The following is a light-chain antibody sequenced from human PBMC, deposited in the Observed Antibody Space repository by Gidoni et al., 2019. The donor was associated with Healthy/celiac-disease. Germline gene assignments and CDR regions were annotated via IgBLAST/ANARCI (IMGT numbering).Light chain of an antibody. V-gene: IGLV3-1*01. CDR3: QAWDSSTAV. CDR2: QDS. CDR1: KLGDKS. Sequence: SYELTQPPSVSVSPGQTASIPCPGDKLGDKSACWYQQKPGQSPLLVIYQDSKRPSGIPERFSGSNSGNTATLTISGTQAMDEADYYCQAWDSSTAVFGGGTKLTVL. J-gene: IGLJ2*01.